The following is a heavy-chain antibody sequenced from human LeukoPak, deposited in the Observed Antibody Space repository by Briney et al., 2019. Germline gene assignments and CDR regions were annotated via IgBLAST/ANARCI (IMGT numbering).Heavy chain of an antibody. CDR2: IYYSGST. CDR1: SGSISSYY. J-gene: IGHJ4*02. CDR3: ARSFRYYSNYPFDY. V-gene: IGHV4-59*01. Sequence: SETLSLTCTVSSGSISSYYWSWIRQPPGKGLEWIGYIYYSGSTNYNPSLKSRVTISVVTSKNQFSLKLSSVTAADTAVYYCARSFRYYSNYPFDYWGQGTLVTVSS. D-gene: IGHD4-11*01.